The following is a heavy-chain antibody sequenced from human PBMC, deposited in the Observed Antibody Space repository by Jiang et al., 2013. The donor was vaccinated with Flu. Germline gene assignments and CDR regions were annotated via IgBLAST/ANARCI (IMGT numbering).Heavy chain of an antibody. CDR1: GDSVSGGDYY. Sequence: LLKPSETLSLTCTVFGDSVSGGDYYWTWIRQPPGKGLEWIGYIHYRGTTNYNPSLDSRVTISVDTSKNQFSLNLIYATAADTAMYYCARDLGARWNDAFDIWGQGTLAIVSS. CDR2: IHYRGTT. D-gene: IGHD1-1*01. CDR3: ARDLGARWNDAFDI. J-gene: IGHJ3*02. V-gene: IGHV4-61*08.